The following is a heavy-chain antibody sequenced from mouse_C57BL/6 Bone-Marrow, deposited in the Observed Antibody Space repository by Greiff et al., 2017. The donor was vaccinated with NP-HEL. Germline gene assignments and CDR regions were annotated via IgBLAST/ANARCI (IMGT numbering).Heavy chain of an antibody. CDR3: ARQGRWDYVDY. CDR2: ISNGGGST. Sequence: EVKLMESGGGLVQPGGSLKLSCAASGFTFSDYYMYWVRQTPEKRLEWVAYISNGGGSTYYPDPVKGRFTNSRDNAKNTLYLQMSRLKSEDTAMYYCARQGRWDYVDYWGQGTTLTVSS. J-gene: IGHJ2*01. D-gene: IGHD2-3*01. CDR1: GFTFSDYY. V-gene: IGHV5-12*01.